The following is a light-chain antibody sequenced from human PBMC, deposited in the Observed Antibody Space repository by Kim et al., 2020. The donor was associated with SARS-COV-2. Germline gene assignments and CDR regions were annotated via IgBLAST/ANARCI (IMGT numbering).Light chain of an antibody. CDR2: GAS. CDR3: QQYDKWPLT. V-gene: IGKV3-15*01. Sequence: SPGERDTLSCRASQSVSSNYLAWYQQKPGQAPRLLIYGASTRATGIPARFSGSGSGTEFTLTISSLQSEDFAIFHCQQYDKWPLTFGGGTKVDIK. CDR1: QSVSSN. J-gene: IGKJ4*01.